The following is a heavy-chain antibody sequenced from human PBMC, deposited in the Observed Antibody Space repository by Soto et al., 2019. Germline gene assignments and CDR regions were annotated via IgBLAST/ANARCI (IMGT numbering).Heavy chain of an antibody. V-gene: IGHV3-66*01. CDR2: IYSGGST. J-gene: IGHJ4*02. D-gene: IGHD2-15*01. CDR3: ARVPHPYCSGGSCQDH. CDR1: GFTVSSNY. Sequence: GGSLRLSCAASGFTVSSNYMSWVRQAPGKGLEWVSVIYSGGSTYYADSVKGRFTISRDNSKNTLYLQMNSLRAEDTAVYYCARVPHPYCSGGSCQDHWGQGTLVTVSS.